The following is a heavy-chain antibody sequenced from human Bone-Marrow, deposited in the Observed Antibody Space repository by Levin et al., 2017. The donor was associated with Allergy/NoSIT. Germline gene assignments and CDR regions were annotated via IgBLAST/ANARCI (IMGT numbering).Heavy chain of an antibody. V-gene: IGHV1-2*02. D-gene: IGHD2-21*01. Sequence: GESLKISCKASGYIFNYYFIHWVRQAPGQGLEWMGWINPNSGGTHYAQKFQGRVTMTRDTSISTAYMELSSLTSDDTAVYYCAREEPAVVAYDYWGQGTLVPVSS. J-gene: IGHJ4*02. CDR2: INPNSGGT. CDR1: GYIFNYYF. CDR3: AREEPAVVAYDY.